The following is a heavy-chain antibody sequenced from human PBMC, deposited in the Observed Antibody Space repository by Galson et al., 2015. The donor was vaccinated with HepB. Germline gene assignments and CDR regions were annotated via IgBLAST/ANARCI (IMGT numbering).Heavy chain of an antibody. D-gene: IGHD2-21*02. CDR1: GYTFTSYY. CDR2: INPSGGST. V-gene: IGHV1-46*04. J-gene: IGHJ4*02. Sequence: SVKVSCKASGYTFTSYYMHWVRQAPGQGLEWMGIINPSGGSTSYAQKLQGRVTMTRDTSTSTVYMELSSLRSEDTAVYYCARDTVTATPDYWGQGTLVTVSS. CDR3: ARDTVTATPDY.